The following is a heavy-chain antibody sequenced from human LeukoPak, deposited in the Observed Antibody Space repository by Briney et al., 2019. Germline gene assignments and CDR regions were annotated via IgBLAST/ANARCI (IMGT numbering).Heavy chain of an antibody. V-gene: IGHV4-59*08. D-gene: IGHD6-13*01. CDR1: GGSFSGYY. J-gene: IGHJ3*02. Sequence: SETLSLTCAVYGGSFSGYYWSWIRQPPGKGLEWIGYIYYSGSTNYNPSLKSRVTISVDTSKNQFSLKLSSVTAADTAVYYCARLGAARNARDAFDIWGQGTMVTVSS. CDR2: IYYSGST. CDR3: ARLGAARNARDAFDI.